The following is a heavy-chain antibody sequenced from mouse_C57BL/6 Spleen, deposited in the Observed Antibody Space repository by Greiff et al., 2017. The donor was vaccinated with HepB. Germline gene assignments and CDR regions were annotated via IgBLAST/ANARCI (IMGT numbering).Heavy chain of an antibody. CDR3: ASLPYDYDGEVFAY. J-gene: IGHJ3*01. V-gene: IGHV1-9*01. D-gene: IGHD2-4*01. CDR1: GYTFTGYW. CDR2: ILPGSGST. Sequence: QVQLQQSGAELMKPGASVKLSCKATGYTFTGYWIEWVKQRPGHGLEWIGEILPGSGSTNYNEKFKGKATFTADTSSNTAYMQLSSLTTEDSAIYYCASLPYDYDGEVFAYWGQGTLVTVSA.